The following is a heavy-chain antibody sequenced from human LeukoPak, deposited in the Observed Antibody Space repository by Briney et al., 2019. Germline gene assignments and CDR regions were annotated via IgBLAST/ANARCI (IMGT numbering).Heavy chain of an antibody. V-gene: IGHV1-2*04. CDR1: GYTFTGYY. Sequence: ASVKVSCQASGYTFTGYYMHRVRQAPGQGLEWSGWINPNSGGTNYAQKFQGWVTMTRDTSISTAYMELSRLRSDDTAVYYCARAKWELLGDLDYWGQGTLVTVSS. D-gene: IGHD1-26*01. J-gene: IGHJ4*02. CDR2: INPNSGGT. CDR3: ARAKWELLGDLDY.